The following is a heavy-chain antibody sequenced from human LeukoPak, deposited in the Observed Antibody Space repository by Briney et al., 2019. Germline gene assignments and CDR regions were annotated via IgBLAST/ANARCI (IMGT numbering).Heavy chain of an antibody. D-gene: IGHD4-17*01. CDR1: GYTFTGYH. V-gene: IGHV1-2*06. CDR3: ARVGFDGNYAFDY. CDR2: INPNSGDT. Sequence: ASVTVSCKASGYTFTGYHMHWVRQAPGQGLEWMGRINPNSGDTNYAQKFQGRVAMTRDTSISTAFMELTRLRSDDTAVYYCARVGFDGNYAFDYWGQGTLVTVSS. J-gene: IGHJ4*02.